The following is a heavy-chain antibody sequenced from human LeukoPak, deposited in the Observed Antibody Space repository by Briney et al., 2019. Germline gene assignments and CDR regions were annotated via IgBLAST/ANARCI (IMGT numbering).Heavy chain of an antibody. Sequence: GGSLRLSCAASGFTLSCCGMHWVRQAPGKGLEWVAFVQYDGSNKYYADSVKGRFTISRDNSKNTLYLQMNSLRAEDTAVYYCATYRQVLLPFESWGQGTLVTVSS. J-gene: IGHJ4*02. CDR1: GFTLSCCG. CDR3: ATYRQVLLPFES. D-gene: IGHD2-8*02. CDR2: VQYDGSNK. V-gene: IGHV3-30*02.